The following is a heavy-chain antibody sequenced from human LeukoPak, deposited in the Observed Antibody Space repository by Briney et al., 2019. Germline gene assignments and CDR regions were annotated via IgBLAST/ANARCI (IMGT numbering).Heavy chain of an antibody. J-gene: IGHJ3*02. Sequence: HPGGSLRLSCAASGLTFSSYWMSWVRQAPGKGLEWVANIKQDGSEKYYVDSVKGRFTISRDNAKNSLYLQMNSLRAEDTAVYYCARVRGLSGYYDFWSGYPGAFDIWGQGTMVTVSS. V-gene: IGHV3-7*01. CDR3: ARVRGLSGYYDFWSGYPGAFDI. CDR1: GLTFSSYW. CDR2: IKQDGSEK. D-gene: IGHD3-3*01.